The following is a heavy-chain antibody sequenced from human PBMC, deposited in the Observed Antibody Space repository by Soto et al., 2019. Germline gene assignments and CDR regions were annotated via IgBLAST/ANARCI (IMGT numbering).Heavy chain of an antibody. V-gene: IGHV1-69*04. D-gene: IGHD3-22*01. CDR3: AGDPDSHYNDSHASSYP. CDR2: IIPIIGII. Sequence: ASVKVSCKASGGTFSSYTISWVRQAPGQGLEWMGRIIPIIGIINYAQKFQGRVTITADKFTGTAYMELTRLRSDDTAVYYCAGDPDSHYNDSHASSYPWGQGTLVTVSS. J-gene: IGHJ5*02. CDR1: GGTFSSYT.